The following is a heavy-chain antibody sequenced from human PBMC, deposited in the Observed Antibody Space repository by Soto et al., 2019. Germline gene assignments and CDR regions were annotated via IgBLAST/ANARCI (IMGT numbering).Heavy chain of an antibody. J-gene: IGHJ6*02. V-gene: IGHV1-3*01. CDR3: ATEACSGTSCHTQENYYAMDG. CDR1: GYTFTNYA. CDR2: VNAGNGNT. D-gene: IGHD2-2*01. Sequence: GASVKVSCKASGYTFTNYAMHWVRQAPGQRLKWMGWVNAGNGNTKYSQKFQGRVTITSDTSASTAYLKLSSLRSEDTAVYYCATEACSGTSCHTQENYYAMDGWGQGTMVTVAS.